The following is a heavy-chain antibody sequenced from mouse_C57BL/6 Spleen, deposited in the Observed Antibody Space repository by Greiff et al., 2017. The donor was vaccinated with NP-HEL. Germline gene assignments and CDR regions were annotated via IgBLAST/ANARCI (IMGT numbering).Heavy chain of an antibody. CDR3: ARSDCYAPYAMDY. CDR2: IYPRSGNT. Sequence: QVQLQQSGAELARPGASVKLSCKASGYTFTSYGISWVKQRTGQGLEWIGEIYPRSGNTYYNEKFKGKATLTADKSSSTAYMVRRSLTSEDSAVYFCARSDCYAPYAMDYWGQGTSVTVSS. J-gene: IGHJ4*01. CDR1: GYTFTSYG. D-gene: IGHD2-3*01. V-gene: IGHV1-81*01.